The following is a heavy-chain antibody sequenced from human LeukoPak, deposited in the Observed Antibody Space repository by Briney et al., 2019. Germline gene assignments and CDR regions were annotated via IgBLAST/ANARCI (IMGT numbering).Heavy chain of an antibody. CDR3: TSGVWGYDSSGFNFDY. CDR1: GFTFSGSA. CDR2: ITRKANGYAT. Sequence: GGSLRLSCVASGFTFSGSAIHWVRQASGKGLEWVGRITRKANGYATAYAASVKGRFTISRDDSKNMAYLQMNSLKTEDTALYYCTSGVWGYDSSGFNFDYWGQGALVTVSS. D-gene: IGHD3-22*01. J-gene: IGHJ4*02. V-gene: IGHV3-73*01.